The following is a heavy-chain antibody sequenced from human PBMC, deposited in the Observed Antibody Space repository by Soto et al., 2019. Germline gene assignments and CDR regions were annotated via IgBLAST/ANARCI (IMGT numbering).Heavy chain of an antibody. CDR1: GYTITSYW. CDR2: IYPTNSDA. J-gene: IGHJ4*01. CDR3: VREAYCDSSSCGEFDY. Sequence: SLKVSCQASGYTITSYWIGCVRQIPGRGLEWMAIIYPTNSDARYNPSFQGQVTISADRSISTAYLQWSSLQASDNAMYYCVREAYCDSSSCGEFDYWGHGTLVTGSS. D-gene: IGHD2-2*01. V-gene: IGHV5-51*01.